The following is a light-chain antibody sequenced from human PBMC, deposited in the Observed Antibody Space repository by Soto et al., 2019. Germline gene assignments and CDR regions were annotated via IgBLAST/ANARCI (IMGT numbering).Light chain of an antibody. CDR2: WAS. Sequence: DVVMTQSPDSLAVSLGERATINCKSSQSVVNSSNNKNYLAWYQQKPRQPPKLLIYWASTRESGVPDRFSGSGSATDFTLTISSLQAEDVAVYYCQQYDDTPRTFGQGTKVEIK. CDR1: QSVVNSSNNKNY. J-gene: IGKJ1*01. V-gene: IGKV4-1*01. CDR3: QQYDDTPRT.